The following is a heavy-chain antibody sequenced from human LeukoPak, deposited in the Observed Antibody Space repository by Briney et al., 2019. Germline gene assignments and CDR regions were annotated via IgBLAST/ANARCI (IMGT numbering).Heavy chain of an antibody. D-gene: IGHD6-13*01. CDR3: ARGAAAPRYYYYGMDV. V-gene: IGHV1-18*01. J-gene: IGHJ6*02. Sequence: GASVKVSCKASGYTFTSYGISWVRQAPGQGLEWMGWISAYNGNANYAHKLQGRVTMTTDTSTSTAYMELRSLRSADTAVYYCARGAAAPRYYYYGMDVWGQGIPVTVSS. CDR2: ISAYNGNA. CDR1: GYTFTSYG.